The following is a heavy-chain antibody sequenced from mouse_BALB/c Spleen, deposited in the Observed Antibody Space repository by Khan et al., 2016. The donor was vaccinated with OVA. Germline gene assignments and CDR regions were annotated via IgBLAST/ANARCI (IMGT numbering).Heavy chain of an antibody. D-gene: IGHD3-2*02. CDR3: ARAGYGGFAY. CDR2: IYPGRGYT. Sequence: QVQLQQSGPELVKPGASVRMSCNASGYTFTDFLISWVKQRAGQGLEWIGEIYPGRGYTYYNEKFKGKATLTSDRSSNTAYMELSSLASADSAVYFCARAGYGGFAYWGQGTLVTVSA. J-gene: IGHJ3*01. CDR1: GYTFTDFL. V-gene: IGHV1-81*01.